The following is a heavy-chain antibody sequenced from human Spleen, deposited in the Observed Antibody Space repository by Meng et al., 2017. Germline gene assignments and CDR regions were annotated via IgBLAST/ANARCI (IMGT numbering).Heavy chain of an antibody. V-gene: IGHV4-34*01. D-gene: IGHD6-13*01. J-gene: IGHJ4*02. CDR3: ARGLRPGAAADI. CDR1: GGSFSGYY. CDR2: INHSGST. Sequence: QGQLPQWGEGLLEPSETLSLTCAVYGGSFSGYYWSWIRQPPGKGLEWIGEINHSGSTNYNPSLKSRVTISVDTSKNQFSLKLSSVTAADTAVYYCARGLRPGAAADIWGQGTLVTVPS.